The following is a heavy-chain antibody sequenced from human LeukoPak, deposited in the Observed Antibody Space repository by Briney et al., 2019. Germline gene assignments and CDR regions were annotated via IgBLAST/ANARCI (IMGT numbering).Heavy chain of an antibody. D-gene: IGHD6-13*01. V-gene: IGHV4-39*01. CDR1: GGSISSSSSYY. CDR2: MSNTGRT. J-gene: IGHJ4*02. Sequence: SETLSLTCTVSGGSISSSSSYYWAWIRHPPGKGLEWIGPMSNTGRTYYNPSLKSRVTISGDTSKNQFSLKVISVTAADTAVFYCARRSQTTAGRGIDYWGQGTLVTVSS. CDR3: ARRSQTTAGRGIDY.